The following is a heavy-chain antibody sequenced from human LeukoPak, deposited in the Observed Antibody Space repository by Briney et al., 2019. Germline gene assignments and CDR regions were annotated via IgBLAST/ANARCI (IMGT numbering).Heavy chain of an antibody. V-gene: IGHV4-31*03. CDR2: IYYSGST. CDR3: ARGKRPTDTAMVD. J-gene: IGHJ4*02. Sequence: PSETLSLTCTVSGGSISSGGYYWSWIRQHPGKGLEWIGYIYYSGSTYYNPSLKSRVTISVDTSKNQFSLKLSSVTAADTAVYYCARGKRPTDTAMVDWGQGTLVTVSS. CDR1: GGSISSGGYY. D-gene: IGHD5-18*01.